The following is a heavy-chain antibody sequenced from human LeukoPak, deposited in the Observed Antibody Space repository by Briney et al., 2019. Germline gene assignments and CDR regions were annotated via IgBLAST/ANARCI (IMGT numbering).Heavy chain of an antibody. J-gene: IGHJ6*02. CDR3: ARDGSSYSNYRPPPYYYYYYGMDV. D-gene: IGHD4-11*01. CDR2: IYHSGST. CDR1: GGSISSGGYS. Sequence: SETLSLTCAVSGGSISSGGYSWSWIRQPPGKGLEWIGYIYHSGSTYYNPSLKSRVTISVDRSKNQFSLKLSSVTAADTAVYYCARDGSSYSNYRPPPYYYYYYGMDVWGQGTTVTVSS. V-gene: IGHV4-30-2*01.